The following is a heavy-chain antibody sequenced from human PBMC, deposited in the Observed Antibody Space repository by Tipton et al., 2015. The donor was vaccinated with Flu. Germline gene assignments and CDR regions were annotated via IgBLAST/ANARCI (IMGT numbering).Heavy chain of an antibody. V-gene: IGHV4-59*07. Sequence: TLSLTCTVSGGSISSYYWSWIRQPPGKGLEWIGYIYYSGSTNYNPSLKSRVTISVDTSKNQFSLKLSSVTAADTAVYYCAREVVVPAAIGINWFDPWGQGTLVTASS. J-gene: IGHJ5*02. CDR3: AREVVVPAAIGINWFDP. CDR2: IYYSGST. CDR1: GGSISSYY. D-gene: IGHD2-2*01.